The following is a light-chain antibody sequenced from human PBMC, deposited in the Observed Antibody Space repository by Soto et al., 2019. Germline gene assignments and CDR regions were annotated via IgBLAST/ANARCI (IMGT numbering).Light chain of an antibody. CDR2: KAS. J-gene: IGKJ2*01. CDR1: QSISSW. Sequence: DIQMTQSPSTLSASVGDRVTITCRASQSISSWLAWYQQKPGKVPKLLIYKASSLESGVPSRFSGSESGTEFTLTISSLQPDDFATYCCQQYNSYSYTVGQGTKLEIK. CDR3: QQYNSYSYT. V-gene: IGKV1-5*03.